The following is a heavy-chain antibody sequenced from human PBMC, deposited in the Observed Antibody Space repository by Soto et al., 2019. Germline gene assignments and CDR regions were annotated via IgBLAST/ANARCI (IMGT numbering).Heavy chain of an antibody. J-gene: IGHJ5*02. CDR3: ARFACGKSAST. CDR2: IKYDGSEE. Sequence: EVQVVESGGGLVQPGGSLRLSCAGSGFTFSDYWMSWARQAPGKGLEWVANIKYDGSEEYYVDSVRGRFTISRDNAMNSLHLQMNSLRADDTAVYYCARFACGKSASTWGQGTLVTVSS. D-gene: IGHD2-21*01. V-gene: IGHV3-7*05. CDR1: GFTFSDYW.